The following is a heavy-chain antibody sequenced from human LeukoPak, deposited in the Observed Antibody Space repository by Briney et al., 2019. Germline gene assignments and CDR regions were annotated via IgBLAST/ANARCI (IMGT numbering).Heavy chain of an antibody. Sequence: PGGSLRLSCAASGFTFSSYWMSWVRQAPGKGLEWVANIKQDGSEKYYVGSVKGRFTISRDNAKNSLYLQMNSLRAEDTAVYYCARDPGGSYPDAFDIWGQGTMVTVSS. CDR2: IKQDGSEK. D-gene: IGHD1-26*01. CDR3: ARDPGGSYPDAFDI. J-gene: IGHJ3*02. V-gene: IGHV3-7*03. CDR1: GFTFSSYW.